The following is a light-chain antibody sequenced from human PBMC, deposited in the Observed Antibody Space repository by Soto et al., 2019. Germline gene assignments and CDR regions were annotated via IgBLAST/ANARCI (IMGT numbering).Light chain of an antibody. CDR1: QSVTGTN. V-gene: IGKV3D-20*02. J-gene: IGKJ4*01. Sequence: EIVLTQSPGTLSLSPGEGATLSCRASQSVTGTNLAWYQQRAGQAPRLLIYDAVRRATGIPDRFSGSGSGTDFTLTISRLEPEDFAVYYCQQRHTWPTTFGGGAKVEI. CDR2: DAV. CDR3: QQRHTWPTT.